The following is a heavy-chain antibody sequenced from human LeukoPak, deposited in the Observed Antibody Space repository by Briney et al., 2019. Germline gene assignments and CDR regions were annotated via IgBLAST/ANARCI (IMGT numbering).Heavy chain of an antibody. CDR3: ASHMTTVTTFDY. CDR2: IYSGGST. Sequence: PGGSLRLSCAASGFPFISNYMSWVRQAPGKGLEWVSVIYSGGSTYYADSVKGRFTISRDNSKNTLYLQINSLRAEDTAVYYCASHMTTVTTFDYWGQGTLVAVSS. CDR1: GFPFISNY. D-gene: IGHD4-17*01. V-gene: IGHV3-53*01. J-gene: IGHJ4*02.